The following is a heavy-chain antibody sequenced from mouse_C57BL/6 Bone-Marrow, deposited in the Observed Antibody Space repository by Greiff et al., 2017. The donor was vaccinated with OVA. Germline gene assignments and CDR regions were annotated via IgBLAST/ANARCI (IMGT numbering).Heavy chain of an antibody. CDR2: IHPNSGST. Sequence: QVQLQQSGAELVKPGASVKLSCKASGYTFTSYWMHWVKQRPGQGLEWIGMIHPNSGSTNYNEKFKSKATLTVDKSSSTAYMQLSSLTSEDSAVYYCARRDSNNLFFYAMDYWGQGTSVTVSS. D-gene: IGHD2-5*01. V-gene: IGHV1-64*01. J-gene: IGHJ4*01. CDR3: ARRDSNNLFFYAMDY. CDR1: GYTFTSYW.